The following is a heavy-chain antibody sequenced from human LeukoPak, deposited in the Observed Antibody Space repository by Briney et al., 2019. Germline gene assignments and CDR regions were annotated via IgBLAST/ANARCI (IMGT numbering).Heavy chain of an antibody. V-gene: IGHV1-2*04. CDR3: ARGTTVEVYYYYGMDV. CDR1: GYTFTGYY. CDR2: INPNSGGT. J-gene: IGHJ6*02. Sequence: ASVKVSCKASGYTFTGYYMHWVRQAPGQGLEWMGWINPNSGGTNYAQKFQGWVTMTRDTSISTAYMELSRLRSGDTAVYYCARGTTVEVYYYYGMDVWGQGTTVTVSS. D-gene: IGHD4-23*01.